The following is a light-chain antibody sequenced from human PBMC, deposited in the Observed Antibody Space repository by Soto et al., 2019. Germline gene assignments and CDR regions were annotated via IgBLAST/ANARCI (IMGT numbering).Light chain of an antibody. V-gene: IGKV3-15*01. CDR3: QQYNNWPET. CDR2: GAS. CDR1: QSVSSK. Sequence: EIVMTQSPATLSVSPGERATLSCRASQSVSSKLAWYQQKPGQAPRLLIYGASTKATGIPARFSGSGSGTEFTLTISSLPSEDFAVYYCQQYNNWPETFGQGPKVEIK. J-gene: IGKJ1*01.